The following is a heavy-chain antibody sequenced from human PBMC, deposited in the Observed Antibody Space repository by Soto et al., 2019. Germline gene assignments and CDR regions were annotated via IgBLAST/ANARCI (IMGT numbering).Heavy chain of an antibody. CDR1: GFTFSSYA. CDR3: AKGHGKYSSCWPPPVG. V-gene: IGHV3-23*01. CDR2: ISGSGGST. J-gene: IGHJ4*02. Sequence: EVQLLESGGGLVQPGGSLRLSCAASGFTFSSYAMSWVRQAPGKGLEWVSAISGSGGSTYYADSVKGRFTISRDNSKNTLYLQRSSLRAEDTAVYYCAKGHGKYSSCWPPPVGWGQGTLVTVSS. D-gene: IGHD6-13*01.